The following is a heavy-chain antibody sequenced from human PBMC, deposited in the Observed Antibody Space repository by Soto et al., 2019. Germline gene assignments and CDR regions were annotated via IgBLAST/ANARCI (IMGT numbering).Heavy chain of an antibody. V-gene: IGHV1-46*01. J-gene: IGHJ4*02. Sequence: QVQLVQSGAEVKKPGASVQVSCKASRYTFTNYYMHCVRQAPGQGLEWMGIINPNGGRTTYARKFQGSVTMTRDTSTNTVYMELSGLPSEDTAVYYCARDAANYFDDSTYPYNCFNYWGQRTLVTLSS. D-gene: IGHD1-1*01. CDR3: ARDAANYFDDSTYPYNCFNY. CDR2: INPNGGRT. CDR1: RYTFTNYY.